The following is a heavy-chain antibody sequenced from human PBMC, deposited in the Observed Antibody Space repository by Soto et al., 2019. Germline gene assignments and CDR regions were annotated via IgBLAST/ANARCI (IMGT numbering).Heavy chain of an antibody. CDR2: MSGSGGST. Sequence: GGSLRLSCAASGFTFSSYAMSWVRQAPGKGLEWVSAMSGSGGSTYYADSVKGRFTISRDNSKNTLYLQMNSLRAEDTAVYYCAKGQRVSMIVVVPTLFDYWGHGTQVTVSS. CDR3: AKGQRVSMIVVVPTLFDY. J-gene: IGHJ4*01. V-gene: IGHV3-23*01. CDR1: GFTFSSYA. D-gene: IGHD3-22*01.